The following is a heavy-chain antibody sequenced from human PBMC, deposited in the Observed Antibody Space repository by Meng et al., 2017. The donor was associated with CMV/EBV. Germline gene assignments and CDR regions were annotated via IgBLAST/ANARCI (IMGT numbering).Heavy chain of an antibody. D-gene: IGHD3-10*01. V-gene: IGHV4-4*02. Sequence: GSLSSSNWWSWVRQPPGKGLEWIGDIYHSGSTNYNPSLKSRVTISVDKSKNQFSLKLSSVTAADTAVYYCARGPILWFGESSSFDLWGRGTLVTVSS. CDR1: GSLSSSNW. CDR2: IYHSGST. CDR3: ARGPILWFGESSSFDL. J-gene: IGHJ2*01.